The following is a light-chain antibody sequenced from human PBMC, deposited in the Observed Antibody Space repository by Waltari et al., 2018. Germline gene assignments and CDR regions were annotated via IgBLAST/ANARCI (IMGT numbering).Light chain of an antibody. CDR1: QSVLYISNNKNY. CDR3: QLYYT. J-gene: IGKJ2*01. V-gene: IGKV4-1*01. Sequence: DIVMTQSPDSLAVSLGERATINCKSNQSVLYISNNKNYLAWYQQKPGQPPKLLIYWASIRESGVPDRFSGSGSGTDFTLTISSLQAEDVAVYHCQLYYTFGQGTKLEIK. CDR2: WAS.